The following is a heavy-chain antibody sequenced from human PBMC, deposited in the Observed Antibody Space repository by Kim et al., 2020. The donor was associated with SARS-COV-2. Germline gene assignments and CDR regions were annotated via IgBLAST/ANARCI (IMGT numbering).Heavy chain of an antibody. CDR1: GGSISSSSYY. D-gene: IGHD4-4*01. CDR3: ARDFGARTTVTTFVKPSGWFDP. V-gene: IGHV4-39*07. CDR2: IYYSGST. Sequence: SETLSLTCTVSGGSISSSSYYWGWIRQPPGKGLEWIGSIYYSGSTYYNPSLKSRVTISVDTSKNQFSLKLSSVTAADTAVYYCARDFGARTTVTTFVKPSGWFDPWGQGTLVTVSS. J-gene: IGHJ5*02.